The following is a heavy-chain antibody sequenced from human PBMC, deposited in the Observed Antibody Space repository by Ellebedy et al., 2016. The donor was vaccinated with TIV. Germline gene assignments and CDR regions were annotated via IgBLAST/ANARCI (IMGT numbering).Heavy chain of an antibody. Sequence: MPSETLSLTCTVSGGSISSYYWSWIRQPPGKGLEWIGYIYYSGSTNYNPSLKSRVTISVDTSKNQFSLKLSSVTAADMAVYYCARDRGRILDYWGQGTLVTVSS. J-gene: IGHJ4*02. CDR3: ARDRGRILDY. CDR2: IYYSGST. CDR1: GGSISSYY. V-gene: IGHV4-59*01. D-gene: IGHD3-16*01.